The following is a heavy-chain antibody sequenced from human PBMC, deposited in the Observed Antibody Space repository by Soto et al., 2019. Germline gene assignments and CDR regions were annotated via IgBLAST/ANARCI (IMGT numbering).Heavy chain of an antibody. D-gene: IGHD2-15*01. CDR1: GFSFSNCG. J-gene: IGHJ4*02. CDR2: ISSDGSDK. Sequence: QVQLVESGGGVVQPGRSLRLSCAASGFSFSNCGMHWVRQAPGKGLEWVAAISSDGSDKYYSESVKGRFTISRDNSKNTMFLQMNSLRVEDTAVYYCVKGSEVARQALDYWGQGTLVTVSS. V-gene: IGHV3-30*18. CDR3: VKGSEVARQALDY.